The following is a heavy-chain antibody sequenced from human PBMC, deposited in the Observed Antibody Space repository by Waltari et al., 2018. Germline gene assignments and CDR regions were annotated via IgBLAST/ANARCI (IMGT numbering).Heavy chain of an antibody. J-gene: IGHJ4*02. CDR1: GSSVMNPS. CDR3: VRDRWLQGWGHFDF. CDR2: ISYNVRQP. Sequence: QVQLPEPGARVVVSGGSGTLSCAAYGSSVMNPSLHWVRQVTGKGLGLVAGISYNVRQPYYEESLRGRLTISRDSSRNMVYLQMSSLRPEDTVLYFCVRDRWLQGWGHFDFWSQGSRVTVSS. V-gene: IGHV3-30*04. D-gene: IGHD3-22*01.